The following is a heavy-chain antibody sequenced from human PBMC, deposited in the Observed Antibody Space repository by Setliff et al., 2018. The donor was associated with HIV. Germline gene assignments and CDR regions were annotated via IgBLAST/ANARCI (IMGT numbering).Heavy chain of an antibody. V-gene: IGHV4-34*01. J-gene: IGHJ4*02. D-gene: IGHD2-15*01. Sequence: PSETLSLTCAVYGGSFSDYYWTWIRQSPGKGLEWIGEINHRGSTYYNPSLKSRVTISVDTSKNQSSLKLSSVTAADTAVYYCARVSPSSCRSGVDFWGQGTLVTVSS. CDR1: GGSFSDYY. CDR2: INHRGST. CDR3: ARVSPSSCRSGVDF.